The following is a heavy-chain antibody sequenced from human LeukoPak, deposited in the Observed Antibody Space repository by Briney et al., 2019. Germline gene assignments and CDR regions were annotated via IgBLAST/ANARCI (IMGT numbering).Heavy chain of an antibody. CDR3: AELGITMNGGV. Sequence: SLRLSCAASGFTFSSDEMNWVPQAPGKGLEWVSYISISGSTIYYADSGKGRFTISRDHAQNSLYLQINRLRAEDMAVYYCAELGITMNGGVWGKGTTVTVSS. J-gene: IGHJ6*04. CDR1: GFTFSSDE. V-gene: IGHV3-48*03. CDR2: ISISGSTI. D-gene: IGHD3-10*02.